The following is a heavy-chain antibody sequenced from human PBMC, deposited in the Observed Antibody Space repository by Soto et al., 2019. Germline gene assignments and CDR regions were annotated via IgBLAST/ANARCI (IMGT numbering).Heavy chain of an antibody. CDR3: AREVWGSGRIRFDP. J-gene: IGHJ5*02. CDR2: INHSGST. CDR1: GGSFSDYY. D-gene: IGHD3-10*01. Sequence: PSETLSLTCAVYGGSFSDYYWGWIRQPPGKGLEWIGEINHSGSTNYNPSLKSRVTISVDTSKNQFSLKLSSVTAADTAVYYCAREVWGSGRIRFDPWGQGTLVTVSS. V-gene: IGHV4-34*01.